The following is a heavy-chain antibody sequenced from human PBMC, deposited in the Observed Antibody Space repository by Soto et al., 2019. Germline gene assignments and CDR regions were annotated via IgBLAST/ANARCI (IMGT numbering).Heavy chain of an antibody. Sequence: PSETLSLTCAVYGGSFSGYYWSWIRQPPGKGLEWIGEINHSGGASYNPSLKSRLTISVDTSKNQFSLKLSSVTAADTAVYYCARAPYLPSVGIAVAGIPSPWGQGTLVTVSS. D-gene: IGHD6-19*01. V-gene: IGHV4-34*01. J-gene: IGHJ5*02. CDR2: INHSGGA. CDR1: GGSFSGYY. CDR3: ARAPYLPSVGIAVAGIPSP.